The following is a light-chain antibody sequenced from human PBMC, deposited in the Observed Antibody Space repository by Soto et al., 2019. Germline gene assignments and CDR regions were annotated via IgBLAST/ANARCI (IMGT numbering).Light chain of an antibody. Sequence: EIVLTKSAATLSLSPGERATLYCRASQSVSSYLAWYQQKPGQAPRLLIYDASNRATGIPARFSGSGSGTDFTLTISSLEPEDFAVYYCQQRSNWPPTFGPGTKVDIK. CDR1: QSVSSY. V-gene: IGKV3-11*01. CDR2: DAS. J-gene: IGKJ3*01. CDR3: QQRSNWPPT.